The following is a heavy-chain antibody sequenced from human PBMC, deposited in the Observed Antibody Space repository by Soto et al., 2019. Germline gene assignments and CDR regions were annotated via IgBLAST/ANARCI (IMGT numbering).Heavy chain of an antibody. CDR3: ARDARIAARPRANWFDP. Sequence: EVQLVESGGGLVKPGGSLRLSCAASGFTFSSYSMNWVRQAPGKGLEWVSSISSSSSYIYYADSVKGRFTISRDNAKNSLYLQMNSLRAEDTAVYYCARDARIAARPRANWFDPWGQGTLVSVSS. CDR1: GFTFSSYS. J-gene: IGHJ5*02. V-gene: IGHV3-21*01. CDR2: ISSSSSYI. D-gene: IGHD6-6*01.